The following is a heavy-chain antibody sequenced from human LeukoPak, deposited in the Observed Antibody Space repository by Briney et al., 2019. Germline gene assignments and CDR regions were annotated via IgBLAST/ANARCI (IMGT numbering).Heavy chain of an antibody. J-gene: IGHJ4*02. D-gene: IGHD6-19*01. V-gene: IGHV3-23*01. CDR3: ARDRDRTQWLRSLDY. Sequence: PGGSLRLSCAASGFTFSSYAMSWVRQAPGKGLEWVSAISGSGGSTYYADSVKGRFTISRDNSKNTLYLQMHSLRAEDTAVYYCARDRDRTQWLRSLDYWGQGTLVTVSS. CDR2: ISGSGGST. CDR1: GFTFSSYA.